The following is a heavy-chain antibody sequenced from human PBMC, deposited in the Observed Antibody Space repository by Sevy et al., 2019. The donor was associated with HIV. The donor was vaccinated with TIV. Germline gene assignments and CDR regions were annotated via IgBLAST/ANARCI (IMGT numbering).Heavy chain of an antibody. Sequence: GGSLRLSCAASGFTFSAYWMYWVRQAPGKGLVWVSHINTDGSGTSYADSVKGRFTISRDNAKNTLYLQMNSLRAEDTAVYYCAKKGGYGSGSYYWYFDLWGRGTLVTVSS. CDR2: INTDGSGT. D-gene: IGHD3-10*01. CDR1: GFTFSAYW. CDR3: AKKGGYGSGSYYWYFDL. J-gene: IGHJ2*01. V-gene: IGHV3-74*01.